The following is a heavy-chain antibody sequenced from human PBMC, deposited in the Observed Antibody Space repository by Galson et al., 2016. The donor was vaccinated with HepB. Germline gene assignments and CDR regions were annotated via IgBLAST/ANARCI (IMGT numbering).Heavy chain of an antibody. J-gene: IGHJ4*02. CDR3: TKDRAQWLRFLDS. V-gene: IGHV3-21*04. D-gene: IGHD5-12*01. CDR2: ISSRSSHI. CDR1: GFTVSTSY. Sequence: SLRLSCAASGFTVSTSYMSWVRQAPGKGLEWVSSISSRSSHIYYADSLKGRFTISRDNANDSLYLQMNSLRVEDTALYYCTKDRAQWLRFLDSWGQGTLVTVSS.